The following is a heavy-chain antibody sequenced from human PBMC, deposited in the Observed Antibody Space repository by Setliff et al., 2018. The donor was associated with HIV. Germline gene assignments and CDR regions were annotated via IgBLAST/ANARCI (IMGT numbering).Heavy chain of an antibody. D-gene: IGHD6-19*01. Sequence: KPSETLSLTCNVSGGSISSVNYYWNWVRQPAGKGLEWIGRIYASGSPTYNPSLKSRVTISVDTSKNHFSLRLNSVTAADTAVYFCARAPRYYRGWYIPEYFDNWGEGTLVTVS. CDR3: ARAPRYYRGWYIPEYFDN. V-gene: IGHV4-61*02. CDR1: GGSISSVNYY. J-gene: IGHJ4*02. CDR2: IYASGSP.